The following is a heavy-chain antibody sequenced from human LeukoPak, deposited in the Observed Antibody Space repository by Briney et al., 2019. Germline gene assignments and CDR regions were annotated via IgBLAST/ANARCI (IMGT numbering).Heavy chain of an antibody. CDR2: NYYSGST. Sequence: SETLSLTCTVSGGSINSHYWSWIRQPPGKRLEWIGYNYYSGSTNYNPSLKSRVTISVDTSKNQFSLKLSSVTAADTAVYYCARASHDYGDYSHFDYWGQGTLVTVSS. CDR1: GGSINSHY. J-gene: IGHJ4*02. V-gene: IGHV4-59*11. D-gene: IGHD4-17*01. CDR3: ARASHDYGDYSHFDY.